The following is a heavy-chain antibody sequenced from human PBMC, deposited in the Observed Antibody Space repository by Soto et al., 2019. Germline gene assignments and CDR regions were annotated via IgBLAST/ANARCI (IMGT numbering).Heavy chain of an antibody. CDR1: GGSISSYY. J-gene: IGHJ5*02. Sequence: LSLTCTVSGGSISSYYWSWIRQPAGKGLEWIGRIYATGTTDYNPSLKSRVMMSVDTSKKQFSLKLRSVTAADTAVYYCVRDGTKTLRDWFDPWGQGISVTVSS. CDR2: IYATGTT. CDR3: VRDGTKTLRDWFDP. D-gene: IGHD1-1*01. V-gene: IGHV4-4*07.